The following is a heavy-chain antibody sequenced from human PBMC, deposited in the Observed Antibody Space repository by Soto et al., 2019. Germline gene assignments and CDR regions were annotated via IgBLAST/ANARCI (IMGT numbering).Heavy chain of an antibody. CDR2: IYPGDSDT. CDR1: GYSFTSYW. Sequence: PGESLKISCKFSGYSFTSYWIGWVRQMPGKGLEWMGIIYPGDSDTRYSPSFQGHVTISADKSFTTAYLQWSSLKASDTAMYYCAQSPRLTEAFDIWSQGTMVTVSS. V-gene: IGHV5-51*01. J-gene: IGHJ3*02. CDR3: AQSPRLTEAFDI.